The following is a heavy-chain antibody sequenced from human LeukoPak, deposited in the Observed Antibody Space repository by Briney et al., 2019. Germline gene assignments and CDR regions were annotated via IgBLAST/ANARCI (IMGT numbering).Heavy chain of an antibody. V-gene: IGHV4-59*01. CDR2: IYYSGST. J-gene: IGHJ3*02. CDR1: GGSISSYY. Sequence: SETLSLTCTVSGGSISSYYWSWIRQPPGKGLEWIGYIYYSGSTNYNPSLKSRVTISVDTSKNQFSLKLSSETAADTAVYYCGSSGYDLAFDIWGQGTMVTVSS. D-gene: IGHD3-22*01. CDR3: GSSGYDLAFDI.